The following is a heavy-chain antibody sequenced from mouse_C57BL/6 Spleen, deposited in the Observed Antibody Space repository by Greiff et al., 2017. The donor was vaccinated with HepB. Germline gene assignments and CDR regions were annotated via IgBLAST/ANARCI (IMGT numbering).Heavy chain of an antibody. Sequence: EVKLVESGGGLVKPGGSLKLSCAASGFTFSSYAMSWVRQTPEKRLEWVATISDGGSYTYYPDNVKGRFTISRDNAKNNLYLQMSHLKSEDTAMYYCARGLLRSYMDYWGQGASVTLSS. CDR2: ISDGGSYT. V-gene: IGHV5-4*03. CDR1: GFTFSSYA. CDR3: ARGLLRSYMDY. D-gene: IGHD1-1*01. J-gene: IGHJ4*01.